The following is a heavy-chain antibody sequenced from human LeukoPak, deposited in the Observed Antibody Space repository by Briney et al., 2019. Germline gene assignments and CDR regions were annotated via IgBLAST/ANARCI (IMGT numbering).Heavy chain of an antibody. CDR1: GVSISSYY. D-gene: IGHD1-26*01. Sequence: SETLSLTCTVSGVSISSYYWSWIRQPPGKGLEWIGYIFYSGNTIYNPSLRSRVTILADTSKNHFSLRLRSVTAADTAVYYCARLAAISGSDYPDDWGQGTLVTVSS. J-gene: IGHJ4*02. CDR3: ARLAAISGSDYPDD. V-gene: IGHV4-59*08. CDR2: IFYSGNT.